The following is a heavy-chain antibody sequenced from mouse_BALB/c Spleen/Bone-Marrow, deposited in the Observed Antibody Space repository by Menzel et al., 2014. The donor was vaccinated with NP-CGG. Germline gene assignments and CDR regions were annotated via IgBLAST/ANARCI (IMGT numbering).Heavy chain of an antibody. D-gene: IGHD1-1*01. CDR1: GFDFSRYW. V-gene: IGHV4-1*02. CDR2: INPDSSTI. J-gene: IGHJ4*01. CDR3: ARLGYYGAMDY. Sequence: EVMLVESEGGLVQPGGSLKLSCAASGFDFSRYWMSWVRQAPGKGLEWIGEINPDSSTINYTPSLKDRFIISRDYAKNTLYLQMSKVRSEDTALYYCARLGYYGAMDYWGQGTSVTVSS.